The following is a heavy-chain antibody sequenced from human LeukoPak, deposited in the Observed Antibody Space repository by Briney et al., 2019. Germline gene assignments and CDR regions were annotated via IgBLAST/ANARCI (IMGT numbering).Heavy chain of an antibody. D-gene: IGHD3-10*01. J-gene: IGHJ4*02. CDR2: IYSGGST. Sequence: GGSLRLSCAASGFTFTSYGMSWVRQAPGKGLEWVSVIYSGGSTYYADSVKGRFTISRDNSKSTLYIQMNSLRAEDTAVYYCARAKPKNMVRGLIMRRESRYYFDYWGQGTLVTVSS. V-gene: IGHV3-53*01. CDR1: GFTFTSYG. CDR3: ARAKPKNMVRGLIMRRESRYYFDY.